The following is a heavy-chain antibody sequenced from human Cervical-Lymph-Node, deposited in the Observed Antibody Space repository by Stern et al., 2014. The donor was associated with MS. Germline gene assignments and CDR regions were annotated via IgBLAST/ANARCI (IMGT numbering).Heavy chain of an antibody. Sequence: MQLVQSGAEVKKPGESLKISCKLSGYSFTIYYIAWVRQMPGKGLEWTRIIYPYDADATYSPSFQGQVTISANKSITTAYLQWSSLRASDTAMYYCARHVQGFDYWGQGTLVTVSS. CDR1: GYSFTIYY. V-gene: IGHV5-51*01. CDR2: IYPYDADA. J-gene: IGHJ4*02. CDR3: ARHVQGFDY.